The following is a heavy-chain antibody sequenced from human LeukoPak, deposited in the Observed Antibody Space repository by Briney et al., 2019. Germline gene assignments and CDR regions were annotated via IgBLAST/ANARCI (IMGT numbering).Heavy chain of an antibody. V-gene: IGHV4-34*01. Sequence: YPSETLSLTCAVYGASFSGYYWSWIRQPPGKGLEWLGEINHSGSTNYNPSLKSRVTITVDTSKNQFSLKLSSVTAADTAVYYCARGPGVVVTARHAFDIWGQGTMVTVSS. CDR2: INHSGST. D-gene: IGHD2-21*02. J-gene: IGHJ3*02. CDR3: ARGPGVVVTARHAFDI. CDR1: GASFSGYY.